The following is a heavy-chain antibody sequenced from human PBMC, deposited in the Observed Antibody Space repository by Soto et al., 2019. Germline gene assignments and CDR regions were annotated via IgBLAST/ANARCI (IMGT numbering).Heavy chain of an antibody. Sequence: QLQLQESGSGRVKPSQTLSLTCAVSGGSISSGGYSWSWIRQPPGKGLEWIGYIYHFGSTYYNPSLKRRVTISVDRSKNQFSLKLNSVTAADTAVYYCASRANYGDYIAYWGQGTLVTVSS. J-gene: IGHJ4*02. CDR2: IYHFGST. D-gene: IGHD4-17*01. CDR1: GGSISSGGYS. CDR3: ASRANYGDYIAY. V-gene: IGHV4-30-2*01.